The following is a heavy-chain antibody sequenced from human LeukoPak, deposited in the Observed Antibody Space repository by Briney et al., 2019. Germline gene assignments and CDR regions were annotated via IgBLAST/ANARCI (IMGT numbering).Heavy chain of an antibody. D-gene: IGHD3-3*01. J-gene: IGHJ6*03. Sequence: ASVKVSCKASRGTFSSYAISWVRQAPGQGLEWMGGIIPIFGTANYAQKFQGRVTITTDESTSTAYMELSSLRSEDTAVYYCARSGGVRFLEWPRADYMDVWGKGTTVTVSS. V-gene: IGHV1-69*05. CDR1: RGTFSSYA. CDR3: ARSGGVRFLEWPRADYMDV. CDR2: IIPIFGTA.